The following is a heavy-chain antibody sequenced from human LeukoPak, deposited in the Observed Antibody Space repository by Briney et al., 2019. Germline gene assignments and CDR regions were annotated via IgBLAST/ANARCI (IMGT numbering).Heavy chain of an antibody. Sequence: GGSLRLSCAASGFTLSSYAMTWVRQAPGQGLEWVSAITGGGDTTYYADSVKGRFTISRDNSKNTLYLQMNNLRAEDTAIYYCAKAANYDILTGYYLDYWGQGTLVTVSS. CDR2: ITGGGDTT. J-gene: IGHJ4*02. CDR3: AKAANYDILTGYYLDY. CDR1: GFTLSSYA. D-gene: IGHD3-9*01. V-gene: IGHV3-23*01.